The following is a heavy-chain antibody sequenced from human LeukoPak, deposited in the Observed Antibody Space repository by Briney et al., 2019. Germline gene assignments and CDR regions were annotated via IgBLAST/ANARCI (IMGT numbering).Heavy chain of an antibody. V-gene: IGHV3-53*04. CDR3: ARGDGYNDDNWFDP. Sequence: GSLSLSCAASGFTVSSNYMSWVRQAPGTGLEWVSVIYSGGSTYYADSVKGRFTISRHNSKNTLYLQMNSLRAEDTAVYYCARGDGYNDDNWFDPWGQGTLVTVSS. CDR1: GFTVSSNY. D-gene: IGHD5-24*01. CDR2: IYSGGST. J-gene: IGHJ5*02.